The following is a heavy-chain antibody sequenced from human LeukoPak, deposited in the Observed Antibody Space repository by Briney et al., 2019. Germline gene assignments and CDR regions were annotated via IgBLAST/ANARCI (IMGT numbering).Heavy chain of an antibody. Sequence: SSETLSLTCTVSGGSISSYYWSWIRQPPGKGLEWIGYNYYSGSTNYNPSLKSRVTISVDTSKNQFSLKLSSVTAADTAVYYCARGGYRSDYWGQGTLVTVSS. V-gene: IGHV4-59*01. D-gene: IGHD5-12*01. J-gene: IGHJ4*02. CDR2: NYYSGST. CDR1: GGSISSYY. CDR3: ARGGYRSDY.